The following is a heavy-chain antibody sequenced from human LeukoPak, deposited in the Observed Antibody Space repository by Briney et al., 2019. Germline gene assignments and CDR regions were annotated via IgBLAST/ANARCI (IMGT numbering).Heavy chain of an antibody. V-gene: IGHV1-18*01. J-gene: IGHJ4*02. CDR3: ARVDGVLRYFDWFYYFDY. Sequence: GASVKVSCKASGYTFTSYGISWVRQAPGQGLEWMGWISAYNGNTNYAQKLQGRVTMTTDTSTSTAYMELRSLRSDDTAVYYCARVDGVLRYFDWFYYFDYWGQGTLVTVSS. D-gene: IGHD3-9*01. CDR1: GYTFTSYG. CDR2: ISAYNGNT.